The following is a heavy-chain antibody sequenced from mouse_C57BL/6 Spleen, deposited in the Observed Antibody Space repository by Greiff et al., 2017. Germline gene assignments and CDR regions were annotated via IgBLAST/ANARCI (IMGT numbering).Heavy chain of an antibody. CDR1: GFNIKDDY. D-gene: IGHD1-1*01. J-gene: IGHJ2*01. V-gene: IGHV14-4*01. CDR2: IDPENGDT. CDR3: TTNYGSRGYFDY. Sequence: VQLKQSGAELVRPGASVKLSCTASGFNIKDDYMHWVKQRPEQGLEWIGWIDPENGDTEYASKFQGKATITADTSSNTAYLQLSSLTSEDTAVYYCTTNYGSRGYFDYWGQGTTLTVSA.